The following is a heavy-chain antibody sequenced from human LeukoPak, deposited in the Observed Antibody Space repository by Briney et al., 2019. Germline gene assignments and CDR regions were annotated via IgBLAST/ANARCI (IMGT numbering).Heavy chain of an antibody. CDR2: ISASGGST. V-gene: IGHV3-23*01. CDR3: AKVDGGYCSRTSCSGGFDP. CDR1: GFTFSNYA. Sequence: GGSLRLSCEGSGFTFSNYAVTWVRQAPGKGLEWVSSISASGGSTFYADSVKGRFTISRDNSKNTLYLQMNSLRADDTADYYCAKVDGGYCSRTSCSGGFDPWGQGTLVTVSS. J-gene: IGHJ5*02. D-gene: IGHD2-2*01.